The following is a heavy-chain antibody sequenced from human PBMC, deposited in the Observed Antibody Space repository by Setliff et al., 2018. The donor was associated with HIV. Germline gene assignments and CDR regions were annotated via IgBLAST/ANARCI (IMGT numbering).Heavy chain of an antibody. CDR3: ARVVKGYNWNYFDY. V-gene: IGHV4-59*11. CDR2: IYYSGST. CDR1: GGSIRSHY. Sequence: SETLSLTCTVSGGSIRSHYWSWIREPPGKGLEWIGYIYYSGSTDYNPSLKSRVTISVDTSKNQFSLRVRSVTAADTAVYYCARVVKGYNWNYFDYWGQGTLVTVSS. D-gene: IGHD1-20*01. J-gene: IGHJ4*02.